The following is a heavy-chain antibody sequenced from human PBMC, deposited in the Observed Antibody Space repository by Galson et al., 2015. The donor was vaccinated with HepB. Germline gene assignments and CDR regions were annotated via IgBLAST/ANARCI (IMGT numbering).Heavy chain of an antibody. CDR2: ISGGGGAST. D-gene: IGHD1-26*01. Sequence: SLRLSCAASGFTFSSYAMTWVRQAPGKGLEWVSAISGGGGASTYYADSVKGRFTISRDNSRNTLYLQMNSLRAGDTAVYYCAKRERNVSPYYYYMDVWGIGTTVTVSS. CDR1: GFTFSSYA. V-gene: IGHV3-23*01. J-gene: IGHJ6*03. CDR3: AKRERNVSPYYYYMDV.